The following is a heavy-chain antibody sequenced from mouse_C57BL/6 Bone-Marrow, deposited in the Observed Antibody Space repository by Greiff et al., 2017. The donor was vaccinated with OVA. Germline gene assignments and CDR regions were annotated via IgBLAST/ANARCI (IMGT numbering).Heavy chain of an antibody. V-gene: IGHV1-64*01. J-gene: IGHJ2*01. CDR2: INPNSGST. D-gene: IGHD2-2*01. CDR1: GYTFTSYW. Sequence: QVQLKQSGAELVKPGASVKLSCKASGYTFTSYWMHWVKQSPGQGLEWIGMINPNSGSTNYNQKFKSKATLTVDQSSSTAYMQLSSLTSEDSAVXDCASVYGYRNYFDYWGQGTTLTVSS. CDR3: ASVYGYRNYFDY.